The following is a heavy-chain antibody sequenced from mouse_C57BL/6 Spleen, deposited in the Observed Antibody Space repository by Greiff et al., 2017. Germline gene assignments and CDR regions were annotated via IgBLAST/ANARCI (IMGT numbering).Heavy chain of an antibody. CDR1: GFTFSSYG. CDR3: ARQGHYYGSSYWYFDV. Sequence: EVKLMESGGDLVKPGGSPKLSCAASGFTFSSYGMSWVRQTPDKRLEWVATISSGGSYTYYPDSVKGRFTISRDNAKNTLYLQMSSLKSEDTAMYYCARQGHYYGSSYWYFDVWGTGTTVTVSS. V-gene: IGHV5-6*01. CDR2: ISSGGSYT. J-gene: IGHJ1*03. D-gene: IGHD1-1*01.